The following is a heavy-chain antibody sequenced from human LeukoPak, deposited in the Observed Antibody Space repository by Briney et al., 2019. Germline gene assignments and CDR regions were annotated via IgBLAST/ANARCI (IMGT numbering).Heavy chain of an antibody. CDR2: INHSGST. CDR3: VRGPITGTL. CDR1: GGSFSGYY. Sequence: SETLSLTCAVYGGSFSGYYWSWIRQPPGKGLEWIGEINHSGSTNYNPSLKSRVTISVDTSKNQFSLKLSSVTAADTAVYYCVRGPITGTLWGQGTLVTVSS. D-gene: IGHD1-20*01. V-gene: IGHV4-34*01. J-gene: IGHJ4*02.